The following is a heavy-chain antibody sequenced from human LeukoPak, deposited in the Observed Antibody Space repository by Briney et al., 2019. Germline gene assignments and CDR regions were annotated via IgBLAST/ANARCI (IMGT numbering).Heavy chain of an antibody. CDR3: ASALSNHYGMDV. V-gene: IGHV1-2*04. CDR2: INPNSGGT. D-gene: IGHD3-3*02. CDR1: GYTFTGYY. J-gene: IGHJ6*02. Sequence: ASVKVSCTASGYTFTGYYMHWVRQAPGQGLEWMGWINPNSGGTNYAQKFQGWVTMTRDTSISTAYMELSRLRSDDTAVHYCASALSNHYGMDVWGQGTTVTVSS.